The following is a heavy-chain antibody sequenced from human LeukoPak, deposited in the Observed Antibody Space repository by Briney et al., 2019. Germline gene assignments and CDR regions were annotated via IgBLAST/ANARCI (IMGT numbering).Heavy chain of an antibody. CDR1: GGTFSSYA. V-gene: IGHV1-69*13. D-gene: IGHD3-10*01. CDR3: VREYYYGSGTPGY. Sequence: VASVKVSCKASGGTFSSYAISWVRQAPGQGLEWMGGIIPIFGTANYAQKFQGRVTITADESTSTAYMELSSLRSEDTAVYYCVREYYYGSGTPGYWGQGTLVTVSS. CDR2: IIPIFGTA. J-gene: IGHJ4*02.